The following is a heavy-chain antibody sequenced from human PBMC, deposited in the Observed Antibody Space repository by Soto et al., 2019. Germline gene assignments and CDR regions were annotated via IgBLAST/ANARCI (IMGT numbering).Heavy chain of an antibody. J-gene: IGHJ6*02. CDR2: IYYSGST. V-gene: IGHV4-61*08. D-gene: IGHD6-13*01. Sequence: SETLSLTCAVSGGSISSGGYYWSWIRQHAGKGLEWIGYIYYSGSTNYNPSLKSRVTISVDTSKNQFSLKLSSVTAADTAVYYCARVLVKQQLVGYPINYGMDVWGQGTTVTVSS. CDR1: GGSISSGGYY. CDR3: ARVLVKQQLVGYPINYGMDV.